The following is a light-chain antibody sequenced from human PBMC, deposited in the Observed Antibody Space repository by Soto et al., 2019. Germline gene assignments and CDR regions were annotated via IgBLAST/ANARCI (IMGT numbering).Light chain of an antibody. V-gene: IGKV3-20*01. J-gene: IGKJ1*01. CDR2: GAS. Sequence: EIVLTQSPGTLSLCPGERATLSCRASQSVSSSYLAWYQQKPGQAPRPLIYGASSRAIGIPDRFSGSGSGTDFTLTISILEPEDFAVYYCQQYGSSPWTFGQGTKVDIK. CDR3: QQYGSSPWT. CDR1: QSVSSSY.